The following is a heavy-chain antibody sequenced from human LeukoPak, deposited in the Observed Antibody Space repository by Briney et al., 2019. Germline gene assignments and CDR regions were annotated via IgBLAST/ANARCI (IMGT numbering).Heavy chain of an antibody. V-gene: IGHV4-39*07. CDR3: ARFSGSSDYGN. CDR2: IYYSGST. Sequence: SETLSLTCTVSGGSISSNNYNWGWIRQPPGKGLEWIGNIYYSGSTYYNPSLKSRVTISVDTSKNQFSLRLNSVTAGDTAVYYCARFSGSSDYGNWGQGTLVTVSS. D-gene: IGHD4-17*01. CDR1: GGSISSNNYN. J-gene: IGHJ4*02.